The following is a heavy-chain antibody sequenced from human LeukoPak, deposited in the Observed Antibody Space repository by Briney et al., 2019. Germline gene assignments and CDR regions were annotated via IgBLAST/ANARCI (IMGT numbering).Heavy chain of an antibody. CDR2: FDPEDGET. Sequence: GASVKVSCKVSGYTLTELSMHWVRQAPGKGLEWMGGFDPEDGETIYAQKFQGRVTMTEDTSTDTAYMELSSLRSEDTAVYYCATTLTLTNYNLFDYWGQGTLVTVSS. CDR1: GYTLTELS. V-gene: IGHV1-24*01. CDR3: ATTLTLTNYNLFDY. D-gene: IGHD4/OR15-4a*01. J-gene: IGHJ4*02.